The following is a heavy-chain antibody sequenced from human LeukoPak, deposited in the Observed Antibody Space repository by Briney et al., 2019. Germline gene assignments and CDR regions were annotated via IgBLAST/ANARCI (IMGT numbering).Heavy chain of an antibody. V-gene: IGHV4-59*12. CDR3: AVVTAIRAAFDI. Sequence: SETLSLTCTVSGGSISSYYWSWIRQPPGKGLEWIGYIYYSGSTNYNPSLKSRVTISVDRSKNQFSLKLSSVTAADTAVYYCAVVTAIRAAFDIWGQGTMVTVSS. CDR1: GGSISSYY. CDR2: IYYSGST. D-gene: IGHD2-21*02. J-gene: IGHJ3*02.